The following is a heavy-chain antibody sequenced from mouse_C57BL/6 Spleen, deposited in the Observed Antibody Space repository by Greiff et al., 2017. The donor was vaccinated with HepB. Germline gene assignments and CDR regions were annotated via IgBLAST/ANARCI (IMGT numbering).Heavy chain of an antibody. J-gene: IGHJ4*01. CDR2: IDPSDSYT. V-gene: IGHV1-69*01. D-gene: IGHD2-4*01. Sequence: QVQLQQPGAELVMPGASVKLSCKASGYTFTSYWMHWVKQRPGQGLEWIGEIDPSDSYTNYNQKFKGKSTLTVDKSSSTAYMQLSSLTSEDSAVYYCGRDYDGRGAMDYWGQGTSVTVSS. CDR3: GRDYDGRGAMDY. CDR1: GYTFTSYW.